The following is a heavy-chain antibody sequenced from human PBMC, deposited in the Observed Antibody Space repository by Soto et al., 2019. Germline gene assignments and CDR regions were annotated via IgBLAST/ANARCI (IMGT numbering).Heavy chain of an antibody. Sequence: QLQLQESGSGLVKPSQTLSLTCAVSGGSISSGGYSWSWIRQPPGKGLEWIGYIYHSGSTYYNPSLKSRVTISVDRSKNQVSLKLSSVTAADTAVYYCARGYCTNGVCLTFDYWGQGTLVTVSS. D-gene: IGHD2-8*01. CDR2: IYHSGST. J-gene: IGHJ4*02. CDR1: GGSISSGGYS. V-gene: IGHV4-30-2*01. CDR3: ARGYCTNGVCLTFDY.